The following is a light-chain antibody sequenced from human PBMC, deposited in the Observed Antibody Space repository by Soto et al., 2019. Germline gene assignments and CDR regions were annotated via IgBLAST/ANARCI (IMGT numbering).Light chain of an antibody. CDR3: SSFTRSNTVL. CDR2: NVS. Sequence: QSVLTQPASVSGSPGQSITISCTGTSSDVGGYNYVSWYQQHPGKAPQLIIYNVSNRPSGVSNRFSGSKSGNTASLTISGLQAEDEGHYYCSSFTRSNTVLFGGGTKVTVL. V-gene: IGLV2-14*01. J-gene: IGLJ2*01. CDR1: SSDVGGYNY.